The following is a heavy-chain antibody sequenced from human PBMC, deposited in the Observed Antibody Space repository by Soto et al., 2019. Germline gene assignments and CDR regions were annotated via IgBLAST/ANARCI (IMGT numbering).Heavy chain of an antibody. V-gene: IGHV3-23*01. J-gene: IGHJ4*02. D-gene: IGHD3-3*01. CDR2: ISGSGGST. Sequence: GGSLRLSCAASGFTFSSYAMSWVRQAPGKGLEWVSAISGSGGSTYYADSVKGRFTISRDNSKNTLYLQMNSLRAEDTAVYYCAKHRRFLEWLLTLYWGQGTLVTVSS. CDR3: AKHRRFLEWLLTLY. CDR1: GFTFSSYA.